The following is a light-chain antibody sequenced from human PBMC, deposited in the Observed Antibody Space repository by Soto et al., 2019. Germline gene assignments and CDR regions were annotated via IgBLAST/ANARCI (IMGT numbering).Light chain of an antibody. J-gene: IGKJ1*01. CDR1: SSY. CDR3: QQYISSSWT. CDR2: GAS. V-gene: IGKV3-20*01. Sequence: EIVLTQSPATLSLSPGERATLSCRASSSYLAWYQQKPDQAPRLLIYGASIRATGITDRFTGSASGTDFTRTISRLEPEDFAVYYCQQYISSSWTFGQGTKVEIK.